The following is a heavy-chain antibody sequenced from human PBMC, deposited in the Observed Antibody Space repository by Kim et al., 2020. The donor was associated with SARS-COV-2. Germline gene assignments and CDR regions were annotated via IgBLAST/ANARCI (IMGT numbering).Heavy chain of an antibody. CDR1: GYTFTSYA. J-gene: IGHJ6*03. CDR2: INTNTGNP. V-gene: IGHV7-4-1*02. CDR3: ARDERFTIFGVAILGSYMDV. D-gene: IGHD3-3*01. Sequence: ASVKVSCKASGYTFTSYAMNWVRQAPGQGLEWMGWINTNTGNPTYAQGFTGRFVFSLDTSVSTAYLQISSLKAEDTAVYYCARDERFTIFGVAILGSYMDVWGKGTTVTVSS.